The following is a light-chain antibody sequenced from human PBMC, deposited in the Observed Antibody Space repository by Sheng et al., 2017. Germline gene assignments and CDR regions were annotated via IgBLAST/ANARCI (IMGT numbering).Light chain of an antibody. CDR1: QSISSY. CDR2: DAS. V-gene: IGKV3-11*01. J-gene: IGKJ5*01. Sequence: EIVLTQSPATLSVSPAERATLSCRASQSISSYLAWYQQRPGQAPRLLIYDASNRATGIPARFSGSGSGTDFTLTISSLEPEDFAVYYCQQRSNWPITFGQGTRLEIK. CDR3: QQRSNWPIT.